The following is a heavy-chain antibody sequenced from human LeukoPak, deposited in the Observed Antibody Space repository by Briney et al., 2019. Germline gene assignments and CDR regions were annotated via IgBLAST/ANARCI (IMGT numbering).Heavy chain of an antibody. Sequence: ASVKVSCKASGYTFTSYDINWVRQATGQGLEWMGWMNPNSGNTGYAQKFQGRVTMTRNTSISTAYTELSSLRSEDTAVYYCARGEGGDIVVVPAAGWGMDVWGQGTTVTVSS. V-gene: IGHV1-8*01. J-gene: IGHJ6*02. D-gene: IGHD2-2*01. CDR3: ARGEGGDIVVVPAAGWGMDV. CDR2: MNPNSGNT. CDR1: GYTFTSYD.